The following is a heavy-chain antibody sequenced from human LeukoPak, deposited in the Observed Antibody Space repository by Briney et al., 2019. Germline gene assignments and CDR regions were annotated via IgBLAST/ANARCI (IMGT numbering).Heavy chain of an antibody. D-gene: IGHD3-10*01. V-gene: IGHV4-38-2*01. J-gene: IGHJ6*03. CDR3: ARGSRAIRVRYYYMDV. CDR1: GYSISSGYY. CDR2: IYHSGST. Sequence: PSETLSLTCAVSGYSISSGYYWGWIRQPPGKGLEWIGSIYHSGSTYYNPSLKSRVTISVDTSKHQFSLKLSSVTAADTAVYYCARGSRAIRVRYYYMDVWGKGTTVTVSS.